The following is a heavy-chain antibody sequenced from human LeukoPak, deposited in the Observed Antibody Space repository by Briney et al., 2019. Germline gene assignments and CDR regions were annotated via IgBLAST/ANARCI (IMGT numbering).Heavy chain of an antibody. V-gene: IGHV1-18*01. Sequence: ASVKVSCKASGYTFTSYGISWVRQTPGQGLEWMGWRRAYKGNTHNTHKLHGRVTMTTDTSTSTASMELRGLRYDDTAQYYCARDTCVSGIGYWGQGALVTVSS. D-gene: IGHD5/OR15-5a*01. CDR2: RRAYKGNT. CDR3: ARDTCVSGIGY. CDR1: GYTFTSYG. J-gene: IGHJ4*02.